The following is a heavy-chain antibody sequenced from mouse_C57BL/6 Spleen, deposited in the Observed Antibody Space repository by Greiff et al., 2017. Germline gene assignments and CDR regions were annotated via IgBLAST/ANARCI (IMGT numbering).Heavy chain of an antibody. J-gene: IGHJ2*01. CDR3: AREEYYGSSLGYFDY. CDR1: GFTFSSYA. Sequence: EVKVVESGGGLVKPGGSLKLSCAASGFTFSSYAMSWVRQTPEKRLEWVATISDGGSYTYYPDNVKGRFTISRDNAKNNLYLQMSHLKSEDTAMYYCAREEYYGSSLGYFDYWGQGTTLTVSS. D-gene: IGHD1-1*01. CDR2: ISDGGSYT. V-gene: IGHV5-4*01.